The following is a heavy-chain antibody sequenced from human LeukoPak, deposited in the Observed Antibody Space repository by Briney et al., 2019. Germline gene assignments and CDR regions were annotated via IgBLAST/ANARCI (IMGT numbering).Heavy chain of an antibody. V-gene: IGHV4-34*01. Sequence: SETLSLTCAVYGGTFSGYHWSWIRQPPGKGLEWIGEINHSGNTNYNPSLKSRVTISIDTSKNQFSLKLSSVTAADTAIYYCARPFLRFSSGWHFDYWGQGILVTVSS. D-gene: IGHD6-19*01. CDR3: ARPFLRFSSGWHFDY. CDR2: INHSGNT. J-gene: IGHJ4*02. CDR1: GGTFSGYH.